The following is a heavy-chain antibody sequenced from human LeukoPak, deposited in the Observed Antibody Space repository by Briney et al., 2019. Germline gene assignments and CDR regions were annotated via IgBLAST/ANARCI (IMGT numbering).Heavy chain of an antibody. CDR2: ISSSSSYI. J-gene: IGHJ5*02. CDR1: GFTFSSYN. CDR3: ARDVRVVRGVTPKERTPNWFDP. D-gene: IGHD3-10*01. Sequence: GGSLRLSCAASGFTFSSYNMIWVRQAPGKGLEWVSSISSSSSYIYYADSVKGRFTISRHNAKNSLYLQMNSLRAEDTAVYYCARDVRVVRGVTPKERTPNWFDPWGQGTLVTVSS. V-gene: IGHV3-21*06.